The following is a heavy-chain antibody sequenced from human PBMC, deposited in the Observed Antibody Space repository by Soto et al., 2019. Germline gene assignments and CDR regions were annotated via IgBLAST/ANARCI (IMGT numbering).Heavy chain of an antibody. Sequence: GGSLRLSCAASGFTFSSYDMHWVRQTTGKGLEWVSSISTTGDTYYLGSVGGRFTISRENAMNSFYLQMDSLRAEDTAVYYCARDRSRGYFDPWGQGTLVTVSS. V-gene: IGHV3-13*01. D-gene: IGHD5-12*01. CDR3: ARDRSRGYFDP. J-gene: IGHJ5*02. CDR2: ISTTGDT. CDR1: GFTFSSYD.